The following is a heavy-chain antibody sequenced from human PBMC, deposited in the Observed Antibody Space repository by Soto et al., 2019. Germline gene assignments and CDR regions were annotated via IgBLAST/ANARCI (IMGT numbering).Heavy chain of an antibody. D-gene: IGHD6-13*01. J-gene: IGHJ5*02. CDR1: GFTFDYYT. CDR3: EKDSPTYSSSWSTWFDP. Sequence: PGGSLRLSCAASGFTFDYYTMHWVRQAPGKGLEWVSLISWDGGSTYYADSVKGRFTISRDNSKNSLYLQMNSLRTEDTALYYCEKDSPTYSSSWSTWFDPWGQGTLVTVSS. CDR2: ISWDGGST. V-gene: IGHV3-43*01.